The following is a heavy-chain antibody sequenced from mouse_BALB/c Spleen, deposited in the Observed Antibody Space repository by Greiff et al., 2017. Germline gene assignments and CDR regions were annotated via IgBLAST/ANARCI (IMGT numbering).Heavy chain of an antibody. CDR2: INPSTGYT. J-gene: IGHJ2*01. Sequence: VQLQQSGAELAKPGASVKMSCKASGYTFTSYWMHWVKQRPGQGLEWIGYINPSTGYTEYNQKFKDKATLTADKSSSTAYMQLSSLTSEDSAVYYCARSFTTVAVDYWGQGTTLTVSS. CDR1: GYTFTSYW. D-gene: IGHD1-1*01. CDR3: ARSFTTVAVDY. V-gene: IGHV1-7*01.